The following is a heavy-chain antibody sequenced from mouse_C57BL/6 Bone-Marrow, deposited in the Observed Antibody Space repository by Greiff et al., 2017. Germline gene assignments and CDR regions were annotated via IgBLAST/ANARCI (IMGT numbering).Heavy chain of an antibody. J-gene: IGHJ4*01. CDR1: GFTFSDFY. CDR3: ARDAGGYYAMDY. CDR2: SRNKANDYTT. V-gene: IGHV7-1*01. Sequence: EVKVVESGGGLVQSGRSLRLSCATSGFTFSDFYMEWVRQAPGKGLEWIAASRNKANDYTTEYSASVKGRFIVSRDTSHSILYLQMNALRAEDTAIYYCARDAGGYYAMDYWGQGTSVTVSS. D-gene: IGHD1-1*02.